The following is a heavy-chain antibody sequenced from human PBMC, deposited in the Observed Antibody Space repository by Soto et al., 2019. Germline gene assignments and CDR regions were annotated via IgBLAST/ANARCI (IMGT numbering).Heavy chain of an antibody. J-gene: IGHJ4*02. CDR2: IRSKAYGGTT. Sequence: GGSLRLSCTASGFTFGDYAMSWFRQAPGKGLEWVGFIRSKAYGGTTEYAASVKGRFTISRVDSKSIAYLQMNSLKTEDTAVYYCTGWRGDVLMVYAIAAPLDYWGQGTLVTVSS. CDR1: GFTFGDYA. CDR3: TGWRGDVLMVYAIAAPLDY. V-gene: IGHV3-49*03. D-gene: IGHD2-8*01.